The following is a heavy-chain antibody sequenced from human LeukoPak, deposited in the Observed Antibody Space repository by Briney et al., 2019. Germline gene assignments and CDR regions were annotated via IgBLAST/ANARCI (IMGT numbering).Heavy chain of an antibody. CDR3: TRALRYNWNDVFGY. J-gene: IGHJ4*02. Sequence: PGGSLRLSCATSGFTFSSYVMSWVRQAPGRGLEWVSLIRGSDDSTYYADSVKGRFTISRDDSRNTLNLQMNSLKTEDTAVYYCTRALRYNWNDVFGYWGQGTLVTVSS. CDR1: GFTFSSYV. D-gene: IGHD1-20*01. V-gene: IGHV3-23*01. CDR2: IRGSDDST.